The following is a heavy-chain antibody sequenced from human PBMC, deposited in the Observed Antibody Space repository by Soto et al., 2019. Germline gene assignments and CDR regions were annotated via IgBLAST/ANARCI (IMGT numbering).Heavy chain of an antibody. D-gene: IGHD3-3*01. J-gene: IGHJ6*02. CDR1: GGSFSCYC. CDR3: AGRGGYDFWSGYYTPRTYYYYGMDV. V-gene: IGHV4-34*01. Sequence: SETLSRTCAVYGGSFSCYCWSWIRQPPGKGLEWIGEINHSGSTNYNPSLKSRVTISVDTSKNQFSLKLSSVTAADTAVYYCAGRGGYDFWSGYYTPRTYYYYGMDVWGQGTTVTVSS. CDR2: INHSGST.